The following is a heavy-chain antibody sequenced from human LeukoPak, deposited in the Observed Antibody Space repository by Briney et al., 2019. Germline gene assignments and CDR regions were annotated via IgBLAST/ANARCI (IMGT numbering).Heavy chain of an antibody. Sequence: SVKVSCKASGGTFSSYAISWVRQAPGQGLEWMGGIIPIFGTANYAQKFQGRVTITEDESTSTAYMELSSLRSEDTAVYYCASLVAVVSGWYYFDYWGQGTLVTVSS. CDR3: ASLVAVVSGWYYFDY. J-gene: IGHJ4*02. D-gene: IGHD6-19*01. CDR1: GGTFSSYA. V-gene: IGHV1-69*13. CDR2: IIPIFGTA.